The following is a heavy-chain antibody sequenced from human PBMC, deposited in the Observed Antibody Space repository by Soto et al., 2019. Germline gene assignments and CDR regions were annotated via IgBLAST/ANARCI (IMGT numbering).Heavy chain of an antibody. V-gene: IGHV4-59*01. CDR3: ARGGWAPYYFDS. Sequence: QVQLLESCPGLVRPSETLPLTCAVSGGCINPYYWTWIRQPPGKGLSWIGTIYYSGTTNYNPSLKCRVEISVDSSKRQSALKLSSVTAADTAVYYCARGGWAPYYFDSWGQGTLNTVSS. CDR1: GGCINPYY. J-gene: IGHJ4*02. CDR2: IYYSGTT. D-gene: IGHD1-26*01.